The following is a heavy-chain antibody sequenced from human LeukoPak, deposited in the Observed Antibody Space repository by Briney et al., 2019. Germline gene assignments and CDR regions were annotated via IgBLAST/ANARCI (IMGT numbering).Heavy chain of an antibody. CDR2: IRSDGYHT. Sequence: PGGSLRLSCGASGFIFDTHDMHWVRQAPGKGLEWVAFIRSDGYHTYYADSVKGRFTITRDNAKNTLYLQMNSLRAEDTAVYYCARDSSSSLVMGVFDYWGQGTLVTVSS. J-gene: IGHJ4*02. V-gene: IGHV3-30*02. CDR1: GFIFDTHD. D-gene: IGHD6-13*01. CDR3: ARDSSSSLVMGVFDY.